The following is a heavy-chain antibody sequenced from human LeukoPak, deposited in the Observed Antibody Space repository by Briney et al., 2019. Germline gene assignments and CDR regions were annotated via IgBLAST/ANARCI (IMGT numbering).Heavy chain of an antibody. CDR1: GDSMTNYF. D-gene: IGHD6-13*01. J-gene: IGHJ5*02. CDR3: ARHGDSSTWDGWFDP. CDR2: IYYSGNT. V-gene: IGHV4-59*08. Sequence: SETLSLTCTVSGDSMTNYFWSWIRQPPGRGLEWIGNIYYSGNTNYNPSLKSRVTISVDTSKNQFSLELSSVTAADTAVYYCARHGDSSTWDGWFDPWGQGILVTVSS.